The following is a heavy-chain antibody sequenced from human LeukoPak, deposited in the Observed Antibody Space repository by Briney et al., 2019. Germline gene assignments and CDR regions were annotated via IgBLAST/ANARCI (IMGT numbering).Heavy chain of an antibody. V-gene: IGHV3-13*01. CDR2: TGTNGNT. Sequence: HPGGSLRLSCAAPGFTLGIYDMPSVRQAPGEGLEWDSGTGTNGNTYYPDSVRGHYTHSREDAKNSLYLQMNSLRAGDTAVYYCARDRQRGDGYWYFDLWGRGTLITVSS. CDR1: GFTLGIYD. J-gene: IGHJ2*01. CDR3: ARDRQRGDGYWYFDL. D-gene: IGHD2-21*01.